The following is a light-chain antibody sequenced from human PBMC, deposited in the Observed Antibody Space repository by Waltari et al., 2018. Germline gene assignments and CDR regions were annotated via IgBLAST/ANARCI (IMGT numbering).Light chain of an antibody. CDR3: QQAFVEVS. CDR1: QSIVNW. J-gene: IGKJ4*01. Sequence: VGDRVTITCRASQSIVNWLAWYQQRPGKAPKLLIYGASNLQGGVPSRFSGSGSGTDFTLTINNLQPEDFATYYCQQAFVEVSFAGGTRVEIK. V-gene: IGKV1-12*01. CDR2: GAS.